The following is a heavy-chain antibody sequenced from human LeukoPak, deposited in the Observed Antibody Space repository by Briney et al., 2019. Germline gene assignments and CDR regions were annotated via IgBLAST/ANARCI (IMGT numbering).Heavy chain of an antibody. Sequence: SETLSLTCTVSGGSISSYYWSWIRQPPGKGQEWIGYIYNSGSTNYNPSLKSRVTISVDTSKNQFSLKLNSVTAADTAVYYCARSGGYVLYFDSWGQGTLVTVSS. D-gene: IGHD5-12*01. CDR1: GGSISSYY. CDR2: IYNSGST. J-gene: IGHJ4*02. V-gene: IGHV4-59*01. CDR3: ARSGGYVLYFDS.